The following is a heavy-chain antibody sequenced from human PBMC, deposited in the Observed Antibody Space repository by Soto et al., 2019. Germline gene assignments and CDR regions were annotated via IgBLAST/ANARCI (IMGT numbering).Heavy chain of an antibody. Sequence: GGSLRLSCAASGLTFSSYGMHWVRQAPGKGLEWVAAMSYDGSNKYYADSVKGRFTISRDNSKNTLYLQMNSLRVEDTAVYYCAKPPPPYCSSATCYTIPDYGLEVWGQGTTVTVS. J-gene: IGHJ6*02. CDR3: AKPPPPYCSSATCYTIPDYGLEV. CDR1: GLTFSSYG. D-gene: IGHD2-2*02. V-gene: IGHV3-30*18. CDR2: MSYDGSNK.